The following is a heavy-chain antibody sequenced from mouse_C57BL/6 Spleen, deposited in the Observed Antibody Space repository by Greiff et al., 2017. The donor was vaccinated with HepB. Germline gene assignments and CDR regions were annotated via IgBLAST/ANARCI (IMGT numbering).Heavy chain of an antibody. V-gene: IGHV5-9-1*02. CDR1: GFTFSSYA. Sequence: EVKLMESGEGLVKPGGSLKLSCAASGFTFSSYAMSWVRQTPEKRLEWVAYISSGGDYIYYADTVKGRFTISRDNARNTLYLQMSSLKSEDTAMYYCTREGYDYDWYFDVWGTGTTVTVSS. D-gene: IGHD2-4*01. CDR2: ISSGGDYI. J-gene: IGHJ1*03. CDR3: TREGYDYDWYFDV.